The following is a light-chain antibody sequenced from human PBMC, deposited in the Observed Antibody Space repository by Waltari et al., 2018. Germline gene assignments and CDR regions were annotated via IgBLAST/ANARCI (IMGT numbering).Light chain of an antibody. V-gene: IGKV1-17*01. CDR2: AAS. CDR3: LQYNSYPYT. J-gene: IGKJ2*01. CDR1: QVIGNT. Sequence: DIQMTQSPSSLSASVGDRVTITCRASQVIGNTLGWYQQKPGKAPKRLIYAASSLQSGVPSRFGGRGSGTEFTLTISSLQPEDFATFYCLQYNSYPYTFGQGTKLEI.